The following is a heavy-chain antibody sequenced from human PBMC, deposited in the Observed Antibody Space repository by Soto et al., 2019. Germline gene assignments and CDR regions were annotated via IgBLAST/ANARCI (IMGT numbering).Heavy chain of an antibody. Sequence: EVQLVQSGAEVKKPGESLKISCKGSGYSFTTYWIGWVRQMPGKGLEWMGIIYPGDSDTRYSPSFQGQVTISADNSISTAYLQWGSLKASDTAMYYCASASWKFVDPYHFDYWGQGTLVTVSS. D-gene: IGHD2-21*01. CDR2: IYPGDSDT. J-gene: IGHJ4*02. V-gene: IGHV5-51*01. CDR1: GYSFTTYW. CDR3: ASASWKFVDPYHFDY.